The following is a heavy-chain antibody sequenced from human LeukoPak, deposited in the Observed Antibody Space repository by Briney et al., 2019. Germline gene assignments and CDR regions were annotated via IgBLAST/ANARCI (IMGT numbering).Heavy chain of an antibody. Sequence: ASVKVSCKASGYTFTGYYMHWVRQAPGQGLEWMGCINPNSGGTNYAQKFQGRVTMTRDTSISTAYMELSRLRSDDTAVYYCAREGPNIARLVVWTTGWFDPWGQGTLVTVSS. CDR1: GYTFTGYY. CDR3: AREGPNIARLVVWTTGWFDP. J-gene: IGHJ5*02. CDR2: INPNSGGT. V-gene: IGHV1-2*02. D-gene: IGHD2-21*01.